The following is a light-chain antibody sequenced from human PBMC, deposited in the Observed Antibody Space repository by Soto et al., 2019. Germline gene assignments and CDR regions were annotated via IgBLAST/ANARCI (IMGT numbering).Light chain of an antibody. CDR3: HYYGSSPQT. Sequence: EIALTQSPGTLSLSPGERATLSCRASQSVTSNFLAWYQQKPGQPPKLLIYGESSRASGITDRFSGSGSGTDFTLTISRLEPEDFAVYFCHYYGSSPQTFGQGTKVEIK. CDR2: GES. V-gene: IGKV3-20*01. J-gene: IGKJ1*01. CDR1: QSVTSNF.